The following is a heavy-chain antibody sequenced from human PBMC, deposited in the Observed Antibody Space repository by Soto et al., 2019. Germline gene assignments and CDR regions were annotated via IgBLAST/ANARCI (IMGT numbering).Heavy chain of an antibody. J-gene: IGHJ6*03. Sequence: ASVKVSCTASGYTFTSYDINWVRQATGQGLEWMRWMNPNSGNTGYAQKFQGRVTMTRNTSISTAYMELSSLRSEDTAVYYCARGIAAADNYYYYYMDVWGKGTTVTVSS. D-gene: IGHD6-13*01. CDR3: ARGIAAADNYYYYYMDV. CDR2: MNPNSGNT. CDR1: GYTFTSYD. V-gene: IGHV1-8*01.